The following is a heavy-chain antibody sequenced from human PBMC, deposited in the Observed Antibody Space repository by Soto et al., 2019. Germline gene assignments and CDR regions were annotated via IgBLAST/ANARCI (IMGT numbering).Heavy chain of an antibody. CDR1: GFTFSSYA. CDR2: ISGSGGST. J-gene: IGHJ6*02. V-gene: IGHV3-23*01. Sequence: PGGSLRLSCAASGFTFSSYAMIWVRQAPGKGLEWVSAISGSGGSTYYADSVKGRFTISRDNSKNTLYLQMNSLRAEDTAAYYCAKDRGLYDMDGMDVWGQGTTVTVSS. D-gene: IGHD2-8*01. CDR3: AKDRGLYDMDGMDV.